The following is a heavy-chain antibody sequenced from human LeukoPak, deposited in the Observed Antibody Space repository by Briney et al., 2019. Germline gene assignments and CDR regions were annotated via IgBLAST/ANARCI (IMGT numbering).Heavy chain of an antibody. CDR3: ANLLTTGNAFDI. CDR1: GFTFSSYA. CDR2: ISGSGGST. D-gene: IGHD4-17*01. V-gene: IGHV3-23*01. Sequence: GSLSLSCAASGFTFSSYAMSWVRQAPGKGLEWVSAISGSGGSTYYADSVKGRFTISRDNSKNTLYLQMNSLRAEDTAVYYCANLLTTGNAFDIWGQGTMVTVSS. J-gene: IGHJ3*02.